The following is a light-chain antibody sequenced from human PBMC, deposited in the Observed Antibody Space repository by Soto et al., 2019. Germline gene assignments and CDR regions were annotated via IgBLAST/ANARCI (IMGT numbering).Light chain of an antibody. Sequence: EIVLTQSPGTLSLSPGERATLSCRASQSFNDKVAWFQQKPGQAPRLLIYDASNRATGIPARFSGSGSGTEFTLTIISLQPGDFATYYCLQNYNYPWTFGQGTKVDI. J-gene: IGKJ1*01. V-gene: IGKV3D-15*01. CDR1: QSFNDK. CDR2: DAS. CDR3: LQNYNYPWT.